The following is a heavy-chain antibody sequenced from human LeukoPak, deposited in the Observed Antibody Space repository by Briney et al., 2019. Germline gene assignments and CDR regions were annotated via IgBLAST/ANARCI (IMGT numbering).Heavy chain of an antibody. Sequence: GGSLRLSCVASGFIISDYSMNWVRQAPGKELEWVSYISSNNIMYYADSVKGRFTISRDNGKNSLYLQMNSLRDEDTAVYYCARSLDYGGNSWKFDPWGQGTLVIVSS. CDR3: ARSLDYGGNSWKFDP. J-gene: IGHJ5*02. D-gene: IGHD4-23*01. CDR2: ISSNNIM. V-gene: IGHV3-48*02. CDR1: GFIISDYS.